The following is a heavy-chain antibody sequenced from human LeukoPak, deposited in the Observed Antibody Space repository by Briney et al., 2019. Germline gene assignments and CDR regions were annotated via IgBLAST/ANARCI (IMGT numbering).Heavy chain of an antibody. CDR2: IFRSGPS. D-gene: IGHD3-10*01. CDR3: ARELWFVNAPGSWLDP. Sequence: TLSLTCAVSGDSISSGHYSWSWPRHPSGRGLEGIGYIFRSGPSYYNPSLKSRVTISVDRSKNQFSLRLTSVTAADTAVYYCARELWFVNAPGSWLDPWGQGSLVTVSS. CDR1: GDSISSGHYS. J-gene: IGHJ5*02. V-gene: IGHV4-30-2*01.